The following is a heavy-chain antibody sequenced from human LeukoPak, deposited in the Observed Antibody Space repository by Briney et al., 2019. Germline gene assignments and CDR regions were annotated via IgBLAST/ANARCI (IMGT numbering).Heavy chain of an antibody. J-gene: IGHJ4*02. D-gene: IGHD5-12*01. CDR2: IYTSGST. CDR1: GGSFSDYY. V-gene: IGHV4-4*07. Sequence: PSETLSLTCTVSGGSFSDYYWSWIRQPAGKGLEWIGRIYTSGSTNYNPSLKSRVTISVDTSKNQFSLKLSSVTAADTAVYYCARVDIVATYFDYWGQGTLVTVSS. CDR3: ARVDIVATYFDY.